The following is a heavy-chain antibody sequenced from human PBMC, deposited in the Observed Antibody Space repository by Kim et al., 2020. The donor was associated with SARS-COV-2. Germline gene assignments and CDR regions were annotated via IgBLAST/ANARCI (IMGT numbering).Heavy chain of an antibody. D-gene: IGHD5-18*01. Sequence: YYNPSLKSRVTISVDTSKNQFSLKLSSVTAADTAVYYCARQLWPRYYFDYWGQGTLVTVSS. CDR3: ARQLWPRYYFDY. J-gene: IGHJ4*02. V-gene: IGHV4-39*01.